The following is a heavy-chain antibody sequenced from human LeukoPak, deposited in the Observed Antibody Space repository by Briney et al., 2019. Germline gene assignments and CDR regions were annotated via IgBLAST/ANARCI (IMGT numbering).Heavy chain of an antibody. D-gene: IGHD5-18*01. CDR3: ARTMEGYSYGPNWFDP. V-gene: IGHV4-39*01. J-gene: IGHJ5*02. Sequence: SETLSLTCTVSGGSISSSSYYWGWIRQPPGKGLEWIGSIYYSGSTYYNPSLKSRVTISVDTSKNQFSLKLSSVTATDTAVYYCARTMEGYSYGPNWFDPWGQGTLVTVSS. CDR1: GGSISSSSYY. CDR2: IYYSGST.